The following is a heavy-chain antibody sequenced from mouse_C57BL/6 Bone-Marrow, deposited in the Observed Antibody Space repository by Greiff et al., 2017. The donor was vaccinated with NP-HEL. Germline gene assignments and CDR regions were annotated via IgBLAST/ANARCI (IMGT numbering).Heavy chain of an antibody. J-gene: IGHJ1*03. CDR1: GYSFTDYN. CDR3: ADAPDGYLYCEV. V-gene: IGHV1-39*01. CDR2: INPNYGTT. Sequence: VQLQQSGPELVKPGASVKISCKASGYSFTDYNMNWVKQSPGQSLEWIGVINPNYGTTSYNQKFKGKATLTVDQSSSTAYMQLNSLTSEDSAVYYSADAPDGYLYCEVWGTGTTVTVAS. D-gene: IGHD2-3*01.